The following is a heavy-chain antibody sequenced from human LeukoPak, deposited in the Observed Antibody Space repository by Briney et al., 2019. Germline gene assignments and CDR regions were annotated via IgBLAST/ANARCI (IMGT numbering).Heavy chain of an antibody. D-gene: IGHD4-17*01. V-gene: IGHV5-51*01. Sequence: GESLKISCKGSGYSFTSYWIGWVRHMPGKSLERIGIIYPGDSDTRYSPSFPGQVTISADKSISIGYLQWGSLKASDTAMYYCARLTTWGVDYWGQGTLVTVSS. CDR1: GYSFTSYW. CDR2: IYPGDSDT. CDR3: ARLTTWGVDY. J-gene: IGHJ4*02.